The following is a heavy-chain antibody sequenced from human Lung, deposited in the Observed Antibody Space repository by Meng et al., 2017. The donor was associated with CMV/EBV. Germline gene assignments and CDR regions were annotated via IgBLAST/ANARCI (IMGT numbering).Heavy chain of an antibody. D-gene: IGHD3-10*01. Sequence: ASVXVSXXASGYSFSSYGVNWVRQAPGQGLEWLGWISAYNGNTNYAQKFEGRVTMTTDTSTSTAYMELRSLRADDTAVYYCARDRWYYGSGKYYPFDVWGQGTXVTVSS. CDR2: ISAYNGNT. CDR3: ARDRWYYGSGKYYPFDV. CDR1: GYSFSSYG. J-gene: IGHJ4*02. V-gene: IGHV1-18*01.